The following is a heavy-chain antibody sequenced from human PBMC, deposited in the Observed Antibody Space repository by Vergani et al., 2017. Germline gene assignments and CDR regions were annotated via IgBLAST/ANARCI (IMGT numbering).Heavy chain of an antibody. V-gene: IGHV1-69*02. CDR2: IIPILGIA. D-gene: IGHD2-2*01. CDR1: GGTFSSYT. CDR3: ARYCRSTSCYASHYYYGMDV. J-gene: IGHJ6*02. Sequence: QVQLVQSGAEVKKPGSSVKVSCKASGGTFSSYTISWVRQAPGQGLEWMGRIIPILGIANYAQKFQGRVTITAEKSTSTAYMELSSLRSEDTAVYYCARYCRSTSCYASHYYYGMDVWGQGTTVTVSS.